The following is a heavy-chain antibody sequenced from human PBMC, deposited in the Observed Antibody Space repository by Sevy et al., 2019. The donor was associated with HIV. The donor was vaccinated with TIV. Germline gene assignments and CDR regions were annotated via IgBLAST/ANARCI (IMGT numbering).Heavy chain of an antibody. CDR2: MYSDGST. V-gene: IGHV3-66*01. CDR3: AKGGVVITTWVGIGAEDAFDI. CDR1: GFPVSSNY. Sequence: GGCLRLYCAASGFPVSSNYMSWVRQAPGKGLECVSVMYSDGSTYHADSVKGRFTISRDNSKNTLYLQMNSLRVEDTAVYYCAKGGVVITTWVGIGAEDAFDIWGQGTMVTVSS. D-gene: IGHD3-22*01. J-gene: IGHJ3*02.